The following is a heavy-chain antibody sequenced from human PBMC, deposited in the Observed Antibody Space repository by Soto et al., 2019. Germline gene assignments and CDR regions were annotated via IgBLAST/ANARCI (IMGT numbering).Heavy chain of an antibody. CDR2: IYRSGSA. J-gene: IGHJ4*02. Sequence: SETLSLTCVVSGYSISSGYYWGWIRQPPGTGLEWIGSIYRSGSAYYNPSLKSRVTISIDTSKNQFSLKLNSVTAADTAVYYCARVGDGYNYVAYWGQGTLVTVSS. CDR3: ARVGDGYNYVAY. CDR1: GYSISSGYY. V-gene: IGHV4-38-2*01. D-gene: IGHD1-26*01.